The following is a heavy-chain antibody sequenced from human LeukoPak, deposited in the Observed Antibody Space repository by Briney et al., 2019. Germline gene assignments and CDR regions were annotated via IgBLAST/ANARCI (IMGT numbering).Heavy chain of an antibody. J-gene: IGHJ4*02. Sequence: ASVKVSCKASGGTFSSYAISWVRQAPGQGLEWMGGIIPIFGTANYAQKFQGRVTITTDESTSTAYMELSSLRSEDTAVYYCGRAGYTEVAGLRYWGQGTLVTVSS. D-gene: IGHD6-19*01. CDR2: IIPIFGTA. CDR1: GGTFSSYA. V-gene: IGHV1-69*05. CDR3: GRAGYTEVAGLRY.